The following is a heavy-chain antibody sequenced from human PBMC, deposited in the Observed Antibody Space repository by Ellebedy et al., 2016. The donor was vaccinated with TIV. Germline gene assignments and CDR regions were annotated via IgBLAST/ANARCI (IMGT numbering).Heavy chain of an antibody. CDR1: GGTFSSYA. Sequence: AASVKVSCKASGGTFSSYAISWVRQAPGQGLEWMGGIIPIFGTANYAQTFQGRVTITADESTSTAYMELSSLRSEDTAVYYCAREENGDYDYYGMDVWGQGTTVTVSS. D-gene: IGHD4-17*01. J-gene: IGHJ6*02. CDR3: AREENGDYDYYGMDV. CDR2: IIPIFGTA. V-gene: IGHV1-69*13.